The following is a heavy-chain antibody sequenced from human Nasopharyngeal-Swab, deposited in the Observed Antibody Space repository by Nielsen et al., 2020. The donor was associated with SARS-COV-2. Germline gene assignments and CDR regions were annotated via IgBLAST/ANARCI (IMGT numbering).Heavy chain of an antibody. CDR3: ARDGIGEPGYYYYDMDV. J-gene: IGHJ6*02. CDR2: IKQDGSEK. Sequence: GESLKISCAASGFTFSSYWMSWVRQAPGKGLEWVANIKQDGSEKYYVDSVKGRFTISRDNAKNSLYLQMNSLRAEDTAVYYCARDGIGEPGYYYYDMDVWGQGTTVTVSS. V-gene: IGHV3-7*01. D-gene: IGHD3-10*01. CDR1: GFTFSSYW.